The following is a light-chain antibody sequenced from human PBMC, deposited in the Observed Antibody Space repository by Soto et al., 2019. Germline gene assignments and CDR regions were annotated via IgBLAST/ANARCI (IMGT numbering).Light chain of an antibody. Sequence: QSVLTQPPSVSAAPGQKVTISCSGSSSNIGNNYVSWYQQLPGTAPKLLIYDNNKQPSGIPDRFSGSNSGTSATLGITGLQTGDEADYYCGTWDSSLSAGVFGGGTKLTVL. V-gene: IGLV1-51*01. CDR3: GTWDSSLSAGV. CDR1: SSNIGNNY. CDR2: DNN. J-gene: IGLJ2*01.